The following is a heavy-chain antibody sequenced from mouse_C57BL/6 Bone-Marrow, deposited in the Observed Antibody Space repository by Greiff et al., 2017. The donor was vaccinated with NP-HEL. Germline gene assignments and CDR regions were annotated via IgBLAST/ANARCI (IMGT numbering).Heavy chain of an antibody. CDR1: GYAFSSSW. CDR3: ARSGYDGLYYFDY. J-gene: IGHJ2*01. D-gene: IGHD2-3*01. Sequence: QVQLKQSGPELVKPGASVKISCKASGYAFSSSWMNWVKQRPGKGLEWIGRIYPGDGDTNYNGKFKGKATLTADKSSSTAYMQLSSLTSEDSAVYFCARSGYDGLYYFDYWGQGTTLTVSS. CDR2: IYPGDGDT. V-gene: IGHV1-82*01.